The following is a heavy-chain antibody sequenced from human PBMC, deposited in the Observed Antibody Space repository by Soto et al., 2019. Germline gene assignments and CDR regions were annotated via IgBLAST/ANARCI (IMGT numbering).Heavy chain of an antibody. J-gene: IGHJ6*02. Sequence: SVKVSCKASGYSFTDYHIHWVRQAPGQALEWLGPINPKSGGTSTAQKFQGWVTMTTDTSISTASMELTRLTSDDTAIYYCARGDSTDCSNGVCSFFYNHDMDVWGQGTTVTVSS. CDR3: ARGDSTDCSNGVCSFFYNHDMDV. CDR1: GYSFTDYH. D-gene: IGHD2-8*01. CDR2: INPKSGGT. V-gene: IGHV1-2*04.